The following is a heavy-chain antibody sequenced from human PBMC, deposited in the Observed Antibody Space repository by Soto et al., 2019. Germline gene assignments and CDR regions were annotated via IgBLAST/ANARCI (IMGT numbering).Heavy chain of an antibody. Sequence: EVQLLGSGGGLIQRGGSLRLSCEAPGFTFSNYGMTWVRLAPGKGLEWVSTISGSGGRTFYADPVKGRFTISRDNSKNTLYLQMNSLRAEDTAVYYCAKEMIASTLADFFDYWGQGTLVTVSS. CDR2: ISGSGGRT. V-gene: IGHV3-23*01. D-gene: IGHD2-21*01. CDR3: AKEMIASTLADFFDY. J-gene: IGHJ4*02. CDR1: GFTFSNYG.